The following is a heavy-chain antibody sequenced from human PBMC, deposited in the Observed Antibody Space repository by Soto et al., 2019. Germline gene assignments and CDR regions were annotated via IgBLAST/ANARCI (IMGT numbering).Heavy chain of an antibody. CDR3: ASLTTVNGSYGRDA. CDR1: GYTFTDYY. CDR2: INPNSGGT. Sequence: ASVKVSCKASGYTFTDYYMHWVRQAPGQGLEWMGWINPNSGGTNYAQKFQGRVTMTRDTSISTAYMEVSRLRSDDTAVFYCASLTTVNGSYGRDAWGQGTTVTVS. V-gene: IGHV1-2*02. J-gene: IGHJ6*02. D-gene: IGHD4-4*01.